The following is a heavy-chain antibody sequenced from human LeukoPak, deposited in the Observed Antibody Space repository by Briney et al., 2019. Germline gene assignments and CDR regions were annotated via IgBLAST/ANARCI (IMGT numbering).Heavy chain of an antibody. D-gene: IGHD2-2*01. J-gene: IGHJ4*02. Sequence: GGSLRLSCAASGFTVSSNYMSRVRQAPGKGLEWVASIKQDGSEKYYVDSVKGRFTISRDSAKNSLYLHMNSLRAEDTAVYYCARDGGYCSSTSCYPYFDYWGQGTLVTVSS. V-gene: IGHV3-7*01. CDR2: IKQDGSEK. CDR1: GFTVSSNY. CDR3: ARDGGYCSSTSCYPYFDY.